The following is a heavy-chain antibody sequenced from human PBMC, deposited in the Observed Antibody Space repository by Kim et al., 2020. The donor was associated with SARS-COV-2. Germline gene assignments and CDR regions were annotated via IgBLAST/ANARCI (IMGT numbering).Heavy chain of an antibody. CDR2: IIPIFGTA. J-gene: IGHJ4*02. CDR3: ARDRDSSSWFDY. CDR1: GGTFSSYA. Sequence: SVKVSCKASGGTFSSYAISWVRQAPGQGLEWMGGIIPIFGTANYAQKFQGRVTITADESTSTAYMELSSLRSEDTAVYYCARDRDSSSWFDYWGQGTLVTVSS. V-gene: IGHV1-69*13. D-gene: IGHD6-13*01.